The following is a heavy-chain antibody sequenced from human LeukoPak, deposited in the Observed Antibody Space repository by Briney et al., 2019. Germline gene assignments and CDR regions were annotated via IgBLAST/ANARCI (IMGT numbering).Heavy chain of an antibody. CDR3: ARDGTPIYTSGWVYMDV. Sequence: GGTLRLSCAAPGVSFSSYEMNWVRQAPGKGLEWISDISASGTLTHYADSVEGRFTFSRANAKSSLYLQMNSLRGEATAGYYCARDGTPIYTSGWVYMDVWGKGTTVTISS. D-gene: IGHD6-25*01. CDR2: ISASGTLT. CDR1: GVSFSSYE. V-gene: IGHV3-48*03. J-gene: IGHJ6*04.